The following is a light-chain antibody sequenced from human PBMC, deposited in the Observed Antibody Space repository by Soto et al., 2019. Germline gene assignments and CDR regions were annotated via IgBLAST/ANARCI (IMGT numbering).Light chain of an antibody. Sequence: EIVFTQGPGTLSLSPGERATLSCRASQSVSNNYLAWYQQKPGQAPRLLIYGASNRATGIPDRFSGSGSATDFSLIISSLEPEDFALYFCQQYGTSPMTFGQGTRLEIK. CDR2: GAS. CDR3: QQYGTSPMT. CDR1: QSVSNNY. V-gene: IGKV3-20*01. J-gene: IGKJ5*01.